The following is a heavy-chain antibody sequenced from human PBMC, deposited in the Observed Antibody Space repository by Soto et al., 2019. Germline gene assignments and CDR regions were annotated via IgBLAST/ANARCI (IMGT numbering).Heavy chain of an antibody. J-gene: IGHJ4*02. CDR3: ATYSNSGPFDY. Sequence: GGSLRLSCAGSGCTFSSPWMSWVRQAPGRGLEWVGRIKSKTDGGTTDYAAPVNGRFTISRDDSKNTLYLQMDSLKTEDTGIYYCATYSNSGPFDYWGQGTLVTVSS. D-gene: IGHD4-4*01. CDR1: GCTFSSPW. V-gene: IGHV3-15*01. CDR2: IKSKTDGGTT.